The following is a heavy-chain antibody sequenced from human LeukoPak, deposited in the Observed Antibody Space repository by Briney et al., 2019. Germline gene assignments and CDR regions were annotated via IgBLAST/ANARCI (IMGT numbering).Heavy chain of an antibody. J-gene: IGHJ3*02. CDR2: ICYSGST. V-gene: IGHV4-59*01. CDR3: ASTTGSGAFDI. D-gene: IGHD1-1*01. CDR1: GGSISSYY. Sequence: SETLSLTCTVSGGSISSYYWSWIRQPPGKGLEWIGYICYSGSTNYNPSLKSRVTISVDTSKNQFSLKLSSVTAADTAVYYCASTTGSGAFDIWGQGTMVTVSS.